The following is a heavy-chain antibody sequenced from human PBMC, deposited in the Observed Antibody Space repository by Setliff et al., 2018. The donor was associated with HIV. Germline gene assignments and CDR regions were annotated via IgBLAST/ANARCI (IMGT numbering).Heavy chain of an antibody. CDR3: ARGGYHGFGSYGDY. CDR2: LNPSGDST. V-gene: IGHV1-46*01. D-gene: IGHD3-10*01. J-gene: IGHJ4*02. CDR1: GYTFTSYY. Sequence: ASVKVSCKASGYTFTSYYVHWVRQAPGQGLEWMGILNPSGDSTAYAQKFQGRVTMTRDTSTGTVYMELSSLKSDDTAVYYCARGGYHGFGSYGDYWGQGTLVTVSS.